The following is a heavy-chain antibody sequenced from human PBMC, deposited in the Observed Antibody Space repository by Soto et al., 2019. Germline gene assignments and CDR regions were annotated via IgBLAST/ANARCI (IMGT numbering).Heavy chain of an antibody. D-gene: IGHD1-26*01. V-gene: IGHV3-23*01. CDR1: GFTFSTYA. CDR3: AKPLPLGATHFDD. Sequence: EVHLLESGGGLVQPGGSLRLSCAASGFTFSTYAMSWVRQAPGKGLEWVSAISGSGDSTYYADSVKGRFTISRDNPKNTLSLQMNSLRDEDTAVDYCAKPLPLGATHFDDWGQGTLVTVSS. J-gene: IGHJ4*02. CDR2: ISGSGDST.